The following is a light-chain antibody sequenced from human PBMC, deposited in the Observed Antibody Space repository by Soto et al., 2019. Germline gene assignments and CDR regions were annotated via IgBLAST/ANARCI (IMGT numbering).Light chain of an antibody. CDR3: LLTYGDIRV. J-gene: IGLJ2*01. CDR1: TGAVTSGHY. CDR2: DTS. Sequence: QAVVTQEPSLTVSPGGTVTLTCASTTGAVTSGHYPYWFQQKPGQAPRTLIYDTSNKHSWTPARFSGSLLGGNAALTLSGAQPEDEAEYYCLLTYGDIRVFGGGTKLTVL. V-gene: IGLV7-46*01.